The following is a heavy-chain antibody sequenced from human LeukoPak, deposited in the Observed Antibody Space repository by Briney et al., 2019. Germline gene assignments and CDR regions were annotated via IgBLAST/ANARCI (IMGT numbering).Heavy chain of an antibody. Sequence: SVKVSCKASGGTFSSYAISWVRQAPGQGLEWMGGIIPIFGTANYAQKFQGRVTITTDESTSTAYMELSSLRSEDTAVYDCARNLEENYDILIGLSEGFYMDVWGKGTTVTVSS. V-gene: IGHV1-69*05. CDR3: ARNLEENYDILIGLSEGFYMDV. CDR2: IIPIFGTA. D-gene: IGHD3-9*01. J-gene: IGHJ6*03. CDR1: GGTFSSYA.